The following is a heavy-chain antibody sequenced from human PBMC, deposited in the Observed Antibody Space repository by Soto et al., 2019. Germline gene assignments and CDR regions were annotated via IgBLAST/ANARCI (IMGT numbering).Heavy chain of an antibody. CDR3: ARDGRYSYGGSSYYGMDV. D-gene: IGHD5-18*01. CDR1: GGTFSSYA. V-gene: IGHV1-69*12. J-gene: IGHJ6*02. Sequence: QVQLVQSGAEVKKPGSSVKVSCKASGGTFSSYAISWVRQAPGQGLEWMGGIIPIFGTANYAQKFQGRVTITVDESTSTAYMELSSLRSEDTAVYYCARDGRYSYGGSSYYGMDVWGQGTTVTVSS. CDR2: IIPIFGTA.